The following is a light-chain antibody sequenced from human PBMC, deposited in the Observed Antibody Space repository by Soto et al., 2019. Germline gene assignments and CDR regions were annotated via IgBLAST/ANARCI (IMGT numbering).Light chain of an antibody. Sequence: EIVLTQSPGTLSLFAGERATLSCRATQSISSNYLAWYQQKPGQAPRLLIYIASRRATGIPDRFSGSGSGTDFTLTISRLEPEDSAVYYCQQYGTSPWTSGQGTKVEIK. CDR2: IAS. V-gene: IGKV3-20*01. CDR1: QSISSNY. CDR3: QQYGTSPWT. J-gene: IGKJ1*01.